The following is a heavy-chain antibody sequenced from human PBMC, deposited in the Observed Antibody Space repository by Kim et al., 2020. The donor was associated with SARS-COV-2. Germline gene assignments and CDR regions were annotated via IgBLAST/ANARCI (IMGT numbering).Heavy chain of an antibody. D-gene: IGHD4-17*01. CDR2: INHSGST. V-gene: IGHV4-34*01. CDR1: GGSFSGYY. J-gene: IGHJ5*02. CDR3: ARVWSPRTVLTVTRNWFDP. Sequence: SETLSLTCAVYGGSFSGYYWSWIRQPPGKGLEWIGEINHSGSTNYNPSLKSRVTISVDTSKNQFSLKLSSVTAADTAVYYCARVWSPRTVLTVTRNWFDPWGQGTLVTVSS.